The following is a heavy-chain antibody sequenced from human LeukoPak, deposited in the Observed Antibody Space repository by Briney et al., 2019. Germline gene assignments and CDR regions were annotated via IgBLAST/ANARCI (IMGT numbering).Heavy chain of an antibody. J-gene: IGHJ4*02. CDR2: INHSGST. V-gene: IGHV4-34*01. CDR3: ARGVSAALWFGEQYYFDY. D-gene: IGHD3-10*01. CDR1: GGSFSGYY. Sequence: KPSETLSLTCAVYGGSFSGYYWSWIRQPPGKGLEWNGEINHSGSTNYNPSLKSRVTISVDTSKNQFSLKLSSVTAADTAVYYCARGVSAALWFGEQYYFDYWGQGTLVTVSS.